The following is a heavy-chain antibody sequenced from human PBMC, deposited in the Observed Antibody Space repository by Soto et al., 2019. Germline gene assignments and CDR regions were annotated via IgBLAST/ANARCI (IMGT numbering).Heavy chain of an antibody. CDR3: AKEGGYYGSGSYNGYYYYGMDV. V-gene: IGHV3-23*01. Sequence: VQLLESGGGLVQPGGSLRLSCAASGFTFSSYAMSWVRQAPGKGLEWVSAISGSGGSTYYADSVKGRFTISRDNSKNTLYLQMNSLRAEDTAVYYCAKEGGYYGSGSYNGYYYYGMDVWGQGTTVTVSS. J-gene: IGHJ6*02. CDR2: ISGSGGST. D-gene: IGHD3-10*01. CDR1: GFTFSSYA.